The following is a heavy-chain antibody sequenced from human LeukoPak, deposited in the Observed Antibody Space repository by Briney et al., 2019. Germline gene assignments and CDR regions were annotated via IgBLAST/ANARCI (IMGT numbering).Heavy chain of an antibody. D-gene: IGHD2-15*01. J-gene: IGHJ4*02. CDR1: GYSISSGYY. CDR3: ARGQSVVVVAAHYFDY. V-gene: IGHV4-38-2*02. Sequence: SENLSLTCTVSGYSISSGYYWGWIRQPPGKGLEWIGSIYHSGSTYYNPSLKSRITISVDTSKNQFSLKLSSVTAADTAVYYCARGQSVVVVAAHYFDYWGQGTLVTVSS. CDR2: IYHSGST.